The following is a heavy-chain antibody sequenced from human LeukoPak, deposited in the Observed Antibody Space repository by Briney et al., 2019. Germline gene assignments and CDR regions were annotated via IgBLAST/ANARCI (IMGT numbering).Heavy chain of an antibody. D-gene: IGHD2-15*01. Sequence: GGSLRLSCAASGFTFRNYGMTWVRQAPGKGLEWVAGISGSGGTTHYSDSVKGRCTISRDNSKNTLSLQINSLRAEDTAVYYCAQLHAPADSFASWGQGALATVSP. CDR2: ISGSGGTT. J-gene: IGHJ5*01. CDR3: AQLHAPADSFAS. V-gene: IGHV3-23*01. CDR1: GFTFRNYG.